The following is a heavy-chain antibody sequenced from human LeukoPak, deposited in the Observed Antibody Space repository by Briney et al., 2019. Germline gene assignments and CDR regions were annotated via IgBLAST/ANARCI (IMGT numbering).Heavy chain of an antibody. V-gene: IGHV3-23*01. CDR3: AKVVDYGMATIKVYYFGY. CDR2: ISGSGGST. CDR1: GFTFSSYA. J-gene: IGHJ4*02. Sequence: PGGSLRLSCAASGFTFSSYAMSWVRQAPGKGLEWVSAISGSGGSTYYADSVKGRFTISRDNSKNTLYLQMNSLRAEDTAVYYCAKVVDYGMATIKVYYFGYWGQGTLVTVSS. D-gene: IGHD5-24*01.